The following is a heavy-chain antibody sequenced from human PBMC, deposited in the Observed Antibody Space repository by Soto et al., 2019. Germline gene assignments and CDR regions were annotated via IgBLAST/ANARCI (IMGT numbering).Heavy chain of an antibody. V-gene: IGHV1-2*02. D-gene: IGHD1-26*01. CDR3: ARVFTVRRGTGSDY. Sequence: QVQLVQSGAEVRKPGASVKVSCKASGYTFSDYYIHWVRQAPGQGLEWMGWINPNSGGTKYAQNFQGRVTMTRNTSINTAYMDLSGLTSDDTAVYYCARVFTVRRGTGSDYWGQGTLVTVSS. CDR1: GYTFSDYY. J-gene: IGHJ4*02. CDR2: INPNSGGT.